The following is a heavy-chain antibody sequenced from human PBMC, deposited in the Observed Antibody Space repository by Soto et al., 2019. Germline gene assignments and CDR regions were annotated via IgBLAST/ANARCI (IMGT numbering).Heavy chain of an antibody. V-gene: IGHV3-33*01. CDR3: ARADCGGQCPYDY. D-gene: IGHD2-21*01. CDR1: GFTFGTYG. J-gene: IGHJ4*02. Sequence: PGGSLRLSCAASGFTFGTYGMHWVRQAPGKGLEWVAGIWYDGSVKTYADSVKGRFSVSRDNSQNTVSLQMNTLRAEDTAVYYCARADCGGQCPYDYWGQGTLVTVSS. CDR2: IWYDGSVK.